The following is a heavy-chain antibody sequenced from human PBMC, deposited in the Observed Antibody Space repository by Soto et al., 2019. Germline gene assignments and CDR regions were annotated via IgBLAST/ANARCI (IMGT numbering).Heavy chain of an antibody. V-gene: IGHV3-23*01. CDR2: ISGSGGST. J-gene: IGHJ6*02. Sequence: GGSLRLSCAASGFTFSSYAMSWVRQAPGKGLEWVSAISGSGGSTYYADSVKGRFTISRDNSKNTLYLQMNSLRAEDTAVYYCAKVVDGSGSYSYYYYGMDVWGQGTTVTVSS. CDR3: AKVVDGSGSYSYYYYGMDV. CDR1: GFTFSSYA. D-gene: IGHD3-10*01.